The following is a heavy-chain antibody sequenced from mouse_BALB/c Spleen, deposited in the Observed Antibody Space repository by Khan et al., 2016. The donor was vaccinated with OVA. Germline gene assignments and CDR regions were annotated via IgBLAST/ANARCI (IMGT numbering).Heavy chain of an antibody. V-gene: IGHV2-2*01. J-gene: IGHJ3*01. CDR3: ARNSYMYDFTY. CDR1: VFSLTTYG. Sequence: QVQLKQSGPGLVRPSQTLSITCTVSVFSLTTYGVHWVRQSPGKGLEWLGVIRSAGTTDYNAAFISRLSITKDNSKSQVFFKMNSLQADDTAMYYCARNSYMYDFTYWGQGTLVTVSA. D-gene: IGHD2-14*01. CDR2: IRSAGTT.